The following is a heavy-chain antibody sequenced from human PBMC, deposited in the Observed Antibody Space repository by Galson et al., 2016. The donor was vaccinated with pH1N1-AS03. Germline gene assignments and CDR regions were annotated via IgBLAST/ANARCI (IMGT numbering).Heavy chain of an antibody. V-gene: IGHV3-7*03. Sequence: SLRLSCAASGITFSTYWMSWVRQAPGKGLEWVANIKLDGSEKYYVDSVKGRFTISRDNAKNSLFLQMNSLRADDSAVYFCATRKGDYDGPEEWGQGTLVTVSS. CDR2: IKLDGSEK. D-gene: IGHD3-16*01. CDR3: ATRKGDYDGPEE. J-gene: IGHJ4*02. CDR1: GITFSTYW.